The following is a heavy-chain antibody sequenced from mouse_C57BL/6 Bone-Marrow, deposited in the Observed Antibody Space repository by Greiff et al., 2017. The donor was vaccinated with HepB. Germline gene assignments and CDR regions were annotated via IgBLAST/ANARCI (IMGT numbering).Heavy chain of an antibody. CDR3: ARSTSL. D-gene: IGHD6-1*01. J-gene: IGHJ3*01. V-gene: IGHV1-42*01. CDR2: IIPSTGGT. CDR1: GYSFTGYY. Sequence: EVQLQQSGPELVKPGASVKISCKASGYSFTGYYMNWVKQSPEKSLEWIGEIIPSTGGTTYNQKFKAKATLTVDKSSSTAYMQLKSLTSEDSAVYYCARSTSLWGQGTLVTVSA.